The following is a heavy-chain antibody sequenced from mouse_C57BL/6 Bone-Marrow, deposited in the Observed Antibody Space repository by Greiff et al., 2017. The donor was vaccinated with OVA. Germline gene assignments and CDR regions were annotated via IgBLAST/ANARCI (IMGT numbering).Heavy chain of an antibody. D-gene: IGHD2-2*01. CDR3: TRKGGYGYDGSPLDY. CDR2: IYPGNSDT. CDR1: GYTFTSYW. V-gene: IGHV1-5*01. J-gene: IGHJ2*01. Sequence: VQLQQSGTVLARPGASVKMSCKTSGYTFTSYWMHWVKQRPGQGLEWIGAIYPGNSDTSYNQKYKGKAKLTAVTSASTAYMELSSLTNEDSAVYYCTRKGGYGYDGSPLDYWGQGTTLTVSS.